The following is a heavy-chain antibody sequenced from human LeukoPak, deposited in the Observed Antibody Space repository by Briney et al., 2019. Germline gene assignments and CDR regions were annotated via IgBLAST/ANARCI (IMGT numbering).Heavy chain of an antibody. CDR3: ARGRSNYYGMDV. D-gene: IGHD1-26*01. Sequence: SETLSLTCTVSGDSISSSSYYWGWIRQPPGKGLEWIGSIYYSGSTYYNPSLKSRVTMSVDTSKNQFSLKLSSVTAADTAVYYCARGRSNYYGMDVWGQGTTVTVSS. CDR1: GDSISSSSYY. V-gene: IGHV4-39*07. J-gene: IGHJ6*02. CDR2: IYYSGST.